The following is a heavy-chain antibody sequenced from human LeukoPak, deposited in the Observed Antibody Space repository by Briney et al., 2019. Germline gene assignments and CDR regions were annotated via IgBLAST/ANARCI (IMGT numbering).Heavy chain of an antibody. J-gene: IGHJ4*02. V-gene: IGHV3-23*01. D-gene: IGHD3-10*01. CDR3: AKALYYYGSGSYFDY. Sequence: PGGSLRLSSAASGFTFSSYAMSWVRQAPGKGLEWVSAISGSGGSTYYADSVKGRFTISRDNSKNTLYLQMNSLRAEDTAVYYCAKALYYYGSGSYFDYWGQGTLVTVSS. CDR1: GFTFSSYA. CDR2: ISGSGGST.